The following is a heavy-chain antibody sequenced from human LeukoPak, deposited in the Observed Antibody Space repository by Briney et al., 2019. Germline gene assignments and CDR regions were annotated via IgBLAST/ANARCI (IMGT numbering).Heavy chain of an antibody. V-gene: IGHV1-2*02. Sequence: ASVKVSCKASGYTFTGYYMHWVRQAPGQGLEWMGWINPNSGGTNYAQKFQGRVTMTRDTSISTAYMELSRLRSDDTAVYYCAREISGVAAAGDTGWFDPWGQGTLVTVSS. CDR3: AREISGVAAAGDTGWFDP. J-gene: IGHJ5*02. D-gene: IGHD6-13*01. CDR1: GYTFTGYY. CDR2: INPNSGGT.